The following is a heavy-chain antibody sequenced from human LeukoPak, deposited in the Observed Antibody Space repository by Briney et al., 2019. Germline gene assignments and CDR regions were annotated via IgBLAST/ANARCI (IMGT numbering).Heavy chain of an antibody. CDR3: AGGSYSMFN. J-gene: IGHJ4*02. CDR2: INHSGST. D-gene: IGHD1-26*01. V-gene: IGHV4-34*01. Sequence: PSETLSLTCAVYVGSFSGYYWSWIRQPSGKGLEWIGEINHSGSTNYNPSLKSRVTISVDTSKNQFSLKLSSVTAADTAVYYCAGGSYSMFNWGQGTLVTVSS. CDR1: VGSFSGYY.